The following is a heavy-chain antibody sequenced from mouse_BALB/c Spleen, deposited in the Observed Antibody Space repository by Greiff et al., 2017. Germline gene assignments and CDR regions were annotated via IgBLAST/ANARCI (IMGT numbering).Heavy chain of an antibody. CDR3: ARGRGRVFAY. V-gene: IGHV5-4*02. D-gene: IGHD3-3*01. J-gene: IGHJ3*01. CDR1: GFTFSDYY. Sequence: EVMLVESGGGLVKPGGSLKLSCAASGFTFSDYYMYWVRQTPEKRLEWVATISDGGSYTYYPDSVKGRFTISRDNAKNILYLQMSSLKSEDTAMYYCARGRGRVFAYWGQGTLVTVSA. CDR2: ISDGGSYT.